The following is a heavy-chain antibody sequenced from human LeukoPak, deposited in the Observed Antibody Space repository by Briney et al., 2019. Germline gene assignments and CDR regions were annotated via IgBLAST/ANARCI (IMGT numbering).Heavy chain of an antibody. CDR2: ISSSGSTI. Sequence: PGGSLRLSCAAFGFTFSDYYMSWIRQAPGKGLEWVSYISSSGSTIYYADSVKGRFTISRDNAKNSLYLQMNSLRAEDTAVYYCARDRPRGGSYFDYWGQGTLVTVPS. J-gene: IGHJ4*02. D-gene: IGHD1-26*01. CDR1: GFTFSDYY. V-gene: IGHV3-11*01. CDR3: ARDRPRGGSYFDY.